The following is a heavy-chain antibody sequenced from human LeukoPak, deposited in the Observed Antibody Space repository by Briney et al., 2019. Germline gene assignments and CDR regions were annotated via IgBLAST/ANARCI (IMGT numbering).Heavy chain of an antibody. CDR1: GFTFSSYA. J-gene: IGHJ6*03. Sequence: GGSLRLSCAASGFTFSSYAMSWVRQAPGKGLEWVSAISGSGGSTYYADSVKGRFTISRDNAKNSLYLQMNSLRAEDTAVYYCARRGGGSCYIRCVYYYYYMDVWGKGTTVTISS. CDR3: ARRGGGSCYIRCVYYYYYMDV. D-gene: IGHD2-15*01. CDR2: ISGSGGST. V-gene: IGHV3-23*01.